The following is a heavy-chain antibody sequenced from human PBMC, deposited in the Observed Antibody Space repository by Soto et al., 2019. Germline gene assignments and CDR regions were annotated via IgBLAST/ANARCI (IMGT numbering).Heavy chain of an antibody. CDR2: IWYDGSNK. V-gene: IGHV3-33*01. J-gene: IGHJ4*02. CDR3: ARGSAYSSGWFSIGIDY. Sequence: GGSLRLSCAASGFTFSSYGMHWVRQAPGKGLEWVAVIWYDGSNKYYADSVKGRFTISRDNSKNTLYLQMNSLRAEDTAVYYCARGSAYSSGWFSIGIDYWGQGTLVTVSS. CDR1: GFTFSSYG. D-gene: IGHD6-19*01.